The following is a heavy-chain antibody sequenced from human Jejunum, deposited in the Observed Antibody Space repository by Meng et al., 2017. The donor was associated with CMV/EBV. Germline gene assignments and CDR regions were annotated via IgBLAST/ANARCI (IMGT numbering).Heavy chain of an antibody. CDR3: ANAHGISSPHFDS. Sequence: KANGGTIRSEEKKWERQENGKGIEWMGEKKKMKGKKKNEKKFKGRVTFTTEESASTVYMDLSSLRSEDTAIYYCANAHGISSPHFDSWGQGTLVTVSS. V-gene: IGHV1-69*05. CDR1: GGTIRSEE. CDR2: KKKMKGKK. D-gene: IGHD6-6*01. J-gene: IGHJ4*02.